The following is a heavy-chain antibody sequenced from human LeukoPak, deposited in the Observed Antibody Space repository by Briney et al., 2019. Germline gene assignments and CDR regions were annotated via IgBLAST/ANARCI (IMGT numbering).Heavy chain of an antibody. CDR2: INPENGGT. V-gene: IGHV1-2*06. D-gene: IGHD3-10*01. CDR1: GYTFTSYD. Sequence: ASVKVSCKASGYTFTSYDINWVRQATGQGLEWMGRINPENGGTDYAKKFKGRVAMTRDASISTAYMDLTRLRSDDSAVYHCARDRGWDAFDIWGQGTLVTVSS. CDR3: ARDRGWDAFDI. J-gene: IGHJ3*02.